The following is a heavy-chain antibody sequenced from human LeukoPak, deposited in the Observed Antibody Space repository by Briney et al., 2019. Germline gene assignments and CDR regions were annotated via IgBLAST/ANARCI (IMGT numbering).Heavy chain of an antibody. CDR1: GGSISSSSYY. V-gene: IGHV4-39*01. CDR2: IYYSGST. D-gene: IGHD1-14*01. J-gene: IGHJ5*02. Sequence: SETLSLTCTVSGGSISSSSYYWGWIRQPPGKGLEWIGSIYYSGSTYYNPSLESRVTISVDTSKNQFSLRLNSVTAADTAVYYCARGVFPGIPRKNYFDPWGQGILVTVSS. CDR3: ARGVFPGIPRKNYFDP.